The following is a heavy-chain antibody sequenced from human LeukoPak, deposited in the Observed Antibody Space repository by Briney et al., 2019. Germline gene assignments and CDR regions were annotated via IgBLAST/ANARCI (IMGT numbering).Heavy chain of an antibody. CDR3: ARATYGSGSYYNDY. CDR2: TRNKANSYTT. CDR1: GITFTNAW. D-gene: IGHD3-10*01. Sequence: GGSLRLSCAASGITFTNAWLTWVRQAPGKGLEWVGRTRNKANSYTTEYAASVKGRFTISRDDSKNSLYLQMNSLKTEDTAVYYCARATYGSGSYYNDYWGQGTLVTVSS. J-gene: IGHJ4*02. V-gene: IGHV3-72*01.